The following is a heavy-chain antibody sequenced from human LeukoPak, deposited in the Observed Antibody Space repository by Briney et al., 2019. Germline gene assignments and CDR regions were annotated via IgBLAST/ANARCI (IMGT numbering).Heavy chain of an antibody. J-gene: IGHJ4*02. V-gene: IGHV4-34*01. D-gene: IGHD3-22*01. Sequence: SETLSLTCAVYGGSFSGYYWSWIRQPPGEGLEWIGEINHSGSTNYNPSLKSRVTISVDTSKNQFSLKLSSVTAADTAVYYCARKRRYYYDSSGTYYFDYWGQGTLVAVSS. CDR1: GGSFSGYY. CDR3: ARKRRYYYDSSGTYYFDY. CDR2: INHSGST.